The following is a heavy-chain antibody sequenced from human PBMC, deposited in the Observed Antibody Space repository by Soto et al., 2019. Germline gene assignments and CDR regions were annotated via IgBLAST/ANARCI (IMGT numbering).Heavy chain of an antibody. CDR2: IKSKTDGGTT. J-gene: IGHJ4*02. Sequence: GGSLRLSCAASGFTFSNAWMSWVRQAPGKGLEWVGRIKSKTDGGTTDYAAPVKGRFTISRDDSKNTLYLQMNSLKTEDTAVYYCTTALRDFWSGTFYYFDYWGQGTLVTVSS. V-gene: IGHV3-15*01. CDR3: TTALRDFWSGTFYYFDY. D-gene: IGHD3-3*01. CDR1: GFTFSNAW.